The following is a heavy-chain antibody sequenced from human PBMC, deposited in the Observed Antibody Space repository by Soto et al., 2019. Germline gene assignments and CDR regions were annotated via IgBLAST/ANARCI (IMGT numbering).Heavy chain of an antibody. CDR2: IDTSGHST. CDR3: AKDSWYFDL. CDR1: GFVFTNFW. V-gene: IGHV3-74*01. J-gene: IGHJ4*02. D-gene: IGHD6-13*01. Sequence: GGSLRLSCAASGFVFTNFWMHWVRHVPGKGLVWVERIDTSGHSTNYAESVKGRFTISRDNAKHTVSLQMNSLRVEDTGVYYCAKDSWYFDLWSQGSQVTVSS.